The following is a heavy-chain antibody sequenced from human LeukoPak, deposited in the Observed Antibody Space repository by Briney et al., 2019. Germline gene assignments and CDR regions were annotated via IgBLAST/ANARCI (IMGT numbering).Heavy chain of an antibody. Sequence: GGSLRLSCAASGFTFSSYGMHWVRQAPGKGLEWVAVISYDGSNKYYADSVKGRFTISRDNSKNTLYLQMNSLRAEDTAVYYCARDLSAPRGVVVVAASYWGQGTLVTVSS. CDR2: ISYDGSNK. V-gene: IGHV3-30*03. CDR3: ARDLSAPRGVVVVAASY. D-gene: IGHD2-15*01. J-gene: IGHJ4*02. CDR1: GFTFSSYG.